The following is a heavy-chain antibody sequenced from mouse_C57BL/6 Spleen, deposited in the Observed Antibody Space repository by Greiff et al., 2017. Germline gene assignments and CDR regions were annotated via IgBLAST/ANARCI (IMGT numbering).Heavy chain of an antibody. D-gene: IGHD1-1*01. Sequence: VQLQQPGAELVKPGASVKLSCKASGYTFTSYWMQWVKQRPGQGLEWIGEIDPSDSYTNYNQKFKGKATLTVDTSSSTAYMHLSSLTSEDSAVYYCARSVVRDYWGQGTTLTVSS. J-gene: IGHJ2*01. CDR3: ARSVVRDY. CDR1: GYTFTSYW. CDR2: IDPSDSYT. V-gene: IGHV1-50*01.